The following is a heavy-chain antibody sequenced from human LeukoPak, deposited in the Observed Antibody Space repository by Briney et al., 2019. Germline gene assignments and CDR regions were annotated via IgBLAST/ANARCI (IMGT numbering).Heavy chain of an antibody. J-gene: IGHJ4*02. D-gene: IGHD6-19*01. Sequence: GGSLRLCCAASGLSFSTYVMRWVRQAPGKGLEWVSTISATGGSTYYADSVKGRFTISRDNSKDALYLQMNSLRAEDTAVYYCAKGGYSSGWRNYFDYWGQGTLVTVSS. V-gene: IGHV3-23*01. CDR2: ISATGGST. CDR1: GLSFSTYV. CDR3: AKGGYSSGWRNYFDY.